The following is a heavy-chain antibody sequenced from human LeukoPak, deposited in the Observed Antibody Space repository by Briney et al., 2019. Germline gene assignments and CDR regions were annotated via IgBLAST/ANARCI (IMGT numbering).Heavy chain of an antibody. V-gene: IGHV1-2*02. J-gene: IGHJ4*02. Sequence: ASVKVSCKASGYTLTGYYMHWVRQAPGQGLEWMGWINPNSGGTNYAQKFQGRVTMTRDTSISTAYMELSRLRSDDTAVYYCAREVTTDTAMDNYFDYWGQGTLVTVSS. CDR1: GYTLTGYY. CDR3: AREVTTDTAMDNYFDY. CDR2: INPNSGGT. D-gene: IGHD5-18*01.